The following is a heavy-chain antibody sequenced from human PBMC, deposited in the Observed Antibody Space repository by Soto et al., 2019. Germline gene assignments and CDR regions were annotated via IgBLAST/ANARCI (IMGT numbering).Heavy chain of an antibody. CDR1: GFTFDDYA. D-gene: IGHD1-1*01. V-gene: IGHV3-9*01. Sequence: EVQLVESGGGLVQPGRSLRLSCAASGFTFDDYAMNWVRQAPGKGLEWVSSISWNSGNIVYADSMKGRFTISRDNAKNSLYLQMNGPRAEDTAFYYCAKGHTTAVFSYFDLWGRGILVTVSS. CDR3: AKGHTTAVFSYFDL. J-gene: IGHJ2*01. CDR2: ISWNSGNI.